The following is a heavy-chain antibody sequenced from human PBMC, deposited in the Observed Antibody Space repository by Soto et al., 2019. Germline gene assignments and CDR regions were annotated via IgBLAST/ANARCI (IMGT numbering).Heavy chain of an antibody. J-gene: IGHJ5*02. CDR1: GYTFNNYY. Sequence: GASVKVSCKASGYTFNNYYMHWVRQAHGQGLEWMGIINPRGGSTTYAQNFQGRVTMTKDTSTSTVYMELSSLRSEDTAVYYCAREQGRSTLVGGVVAGCFDPWGQGTLVTVSS. CDR3: AREQGRSTLVGGVVAGCFDP. V-gene: IGHV1-46*02. CDR2: INPRGGST. D-gene: IGHD3-10*01.